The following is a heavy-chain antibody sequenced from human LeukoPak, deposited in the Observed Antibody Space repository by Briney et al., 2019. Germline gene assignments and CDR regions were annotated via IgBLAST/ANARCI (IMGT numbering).Heavy chain of an antibody. D-gene: IGHD3-9*01. V-gene: IGHV3-21*06. Sequence: GGSLRLSCAASGFTLSSYSMNWVRLAPGNGLEWVSSISSSSIYIYYADSVKGRFTISRDNAKNSLYLQMNSLRDDDTAIYYCAAIDWAFLARGQGALVTVSS. CDR1: GFTLSSYS. CDR3: AAIDWAFLA. CDR2: ISSSSIYI. J-gene: IGHJ4*02.